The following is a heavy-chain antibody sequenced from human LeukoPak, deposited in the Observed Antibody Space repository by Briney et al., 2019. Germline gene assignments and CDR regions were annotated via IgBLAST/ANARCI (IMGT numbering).Heavy chain of an antibody. CDR3: ARVSNYYDSSGYYYPYYFDY. CDR2: IYYSGST. CDR1: GGSISSYY. D-gene: IGHD3-22*01. J-gene: IGHJ4*02. Sequence: SETLSLTCTVSGGSISSYYWSWIRQPPGKGLEWIGYIYYSGSTNYNPSLKSRVTISVDTSKNQFSLKLSSVTAADTAVYYCARVSNYYDSSGYYYPYYFDYWGQGTLVTVSS. V-gene: IGHV4-59*01.